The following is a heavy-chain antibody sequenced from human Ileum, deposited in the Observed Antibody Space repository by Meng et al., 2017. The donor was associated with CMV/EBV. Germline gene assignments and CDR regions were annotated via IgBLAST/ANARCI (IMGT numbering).Heavy chain of an antibody. V-gene: IGHV3-33*06. D-gene: IGHD4-23*01. CDR2: IWFDGGYK. CDR1: GFTFSSYA. CDR3: AKDEDYGGNSAVGFDF. J-gene: IGHJ4*01. Sequence: SGFTFSSYAMHWVRQAPGKGLEWVAVIWFDGGYKYYVDSVKGRFTISRDSSKNTLYLQMSSLRAEDTAVYYCAKDEDYGGNSAVGFDFWGHGTLVTVSS.